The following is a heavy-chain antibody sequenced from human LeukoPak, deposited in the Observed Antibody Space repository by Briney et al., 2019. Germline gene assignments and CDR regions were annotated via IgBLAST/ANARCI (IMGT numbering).Heavy chain of an antibody. V-gene: IGHV5-51*01. J-gene: IGHJ4*02. CDR3: ARQGSMYYYDSSGYY. CDR1: GYSSTTYW. CDR2: IHPGDSDT. D-gene: IGHD3-22*01. Sequence: GESLKISCKVSGYSSTTYWIAWVRQMPGRGLEWMGVIHPGDSDTRYNPSFQGQVTISVDKSTTTAYLQWSSLKASDTAMYYCARQGSMYYYDSSGYYWGQGTLVTVSS.